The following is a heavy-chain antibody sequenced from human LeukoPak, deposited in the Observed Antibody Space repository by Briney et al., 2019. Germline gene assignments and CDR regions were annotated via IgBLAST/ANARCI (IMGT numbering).Heavy chain of an antibody. Sequence: GGSLRLSCAASGFTFSNYAMSGVRQAPGKGLEWVSAISGSGGSAYYADSVKGRFTTSRDNSKNTVYLQMNSLRAEDTAVYYCAKGFSRGWSIDYWGQGTLVTVSS. CDR1: GFTFSNYA. D-gene: IGHD6-19*01. CDR2: ISGSGGSA. CDR3: AKGFSRGWSIDY. V-gene: IGHV3-23*01. J-gene: IGHJ4*02.